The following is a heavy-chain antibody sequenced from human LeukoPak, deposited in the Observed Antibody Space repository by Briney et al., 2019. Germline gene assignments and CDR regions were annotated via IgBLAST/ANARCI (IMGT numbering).Heavy chain of an antibody. CDR3: ARALPRDALDL. CDR1: GFTFSSYA. CDR2: ISYDGSNK. V-gene: IGHV3-30-3*01. D-gene: IGHD2-21*02. Sequence: GGSLRLSCAASGFTFSSYAMHWVRQAPGKGLEWVAVISYDGSNKYYADSVKGRFTISRDNSKNTLYLQMNSLRAEDTAVYYCARALPRDALDLWGQGTMVTVSS. J-gene: IGHJ3*01.